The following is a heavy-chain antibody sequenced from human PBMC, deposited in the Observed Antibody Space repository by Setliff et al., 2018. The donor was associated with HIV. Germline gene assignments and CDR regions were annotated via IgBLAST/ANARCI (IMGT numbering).Heavy chain of an antibody. CDR1: GGSISSSSHY. J-gene: IGHJ5*02. CDR2: IYISGST. CDR3: ARDDGIFGVVIIPWFDP. V-gene: IGHV4-61*09. D-gene: IGHD3-3*01. Sequence: PSETLSLTCTVSGGSISSSSHYWSWIRQPAGRGLEWIGHIYISGSTNYNPSLKSRVTISIDASKNQFSLRLNPVTAADTAMYYCARDDGIFGVVIIPWFDPWGQGTLVTVSS.